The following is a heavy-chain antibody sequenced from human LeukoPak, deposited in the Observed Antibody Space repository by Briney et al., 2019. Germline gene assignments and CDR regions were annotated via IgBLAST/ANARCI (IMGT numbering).Heavy chain of an antibody. J-gene: IGHJ5*02. CDR1: GGSISSYY. CDR2: IYYSGST. D-gene: IGHD2-21*02. CDR3: ARDGDENWFDP. V-gene: IGHV4-59*01. Sequence: PSETLSVTCTVTGGSISSYYWSWIRQPPGKGLEWIGYIYYSGSTNYNPSLKSRVTISVDTSKNQFSLKLSSVTAADTAVYYCARDGDENWFDPWGQGTLVTVSS.